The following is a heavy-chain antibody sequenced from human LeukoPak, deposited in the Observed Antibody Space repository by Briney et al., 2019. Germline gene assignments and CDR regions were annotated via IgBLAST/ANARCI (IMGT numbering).Heavy chain of an antibody. J-gene: IGHJ4*02. V-gene: IGHV1-8*02. CDR3: ARWELLRGYFDY. CDR2: MNPNSVNT. CDR1: GYSFTSYD. D-gene: IGHD1-26*01. Sequence: ASVKVSCKASGYSFTSYDINWVRQAPGQGLEWMGWMNPNSVNTGYAQKLQGRVTMTTDTSTSTAYMELRSLRSDDTAVYYCARWELLRGYFDYWGQGTLVTVSS.